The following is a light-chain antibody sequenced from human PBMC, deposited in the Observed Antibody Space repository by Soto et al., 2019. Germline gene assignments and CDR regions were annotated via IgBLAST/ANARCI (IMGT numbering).Light chain of an antibody. J-gene: IGLJ2*01. CDR1: SSNIGAGYD. Sequence: QSVLTQPPSVSGAPGQRVTISCTGSSSNIGAGYDLHWYQQLPGTAPKLLIYGNSNRPSGVPDRFSDSKSGTSASLAITGIQAEDEADYYCQSYDSSLSVVVFGGGTKLTVL. V-gene: IGLV1-40*01. CDR3: QSYDSSLSVVV. CDR2: GNS.